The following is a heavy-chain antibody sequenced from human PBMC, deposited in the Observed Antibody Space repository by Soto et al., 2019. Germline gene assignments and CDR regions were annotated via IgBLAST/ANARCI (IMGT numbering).Heavy chain of an antibody. Sequence: EVQVVESGGGLVQPGGSLRLSCAASGFTLSRYWMSWVRQAPGKGLEWVANINQDGGEKYYVDSVKGRFTISRDNAKNSLYLQMNSLRDEDTALYYCARELEAGAGPNCHHGMDVWGQGTTVTVSS. CDR3: ARELEAGAGPNCHHGMDV. J-gene: IGHJ6*02. CDR1: GFTLSRYW. CDR2: INQDGGEK. D-gene: IGHD1-26*01. V-gene: IGHV3-7*05.